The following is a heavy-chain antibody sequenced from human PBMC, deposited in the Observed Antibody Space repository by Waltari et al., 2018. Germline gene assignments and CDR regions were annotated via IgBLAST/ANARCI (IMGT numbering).Heavy chain of an antibody. Sequence: EIQLVESGGDLVKPGGSLRLSCVTSGFPFPNFWMAWVRQVPGKGLQWLAHIKNDGSETYHVDSVKGRFTISRDNARNSLYLEMDRLRVEDTGVYYCAREGLTEEAAYWGQGTLVTVSS. V-gene: IGHV3-7*01. CDR3: AREGLTEEAAY. CDR2: IKNDGSET. CDR1: GFPFPNFW. D-gene: IGHD4-4*01. J-gene: IGHJ4*02.